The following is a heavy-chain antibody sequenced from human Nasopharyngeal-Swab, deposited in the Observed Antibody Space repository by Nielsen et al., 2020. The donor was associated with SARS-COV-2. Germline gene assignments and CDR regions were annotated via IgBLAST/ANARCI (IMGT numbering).Heavy chain of an antibody. D-gene: IGHD3/OR15-3a*01. CDR3: ARDLDYGSGPDDGDD. J-gene: IGHJ4*02. Sequence: WIRQPPGKGLEWVSSISSSSSYIYYADSVKGRFTISRDNAKNSLYLQMNSLRAEDTAVYYCARDLDYGSGPDDGDDWGQGT. V-gene: IGHV3-21*01. CDR2: ISSSSSYI.